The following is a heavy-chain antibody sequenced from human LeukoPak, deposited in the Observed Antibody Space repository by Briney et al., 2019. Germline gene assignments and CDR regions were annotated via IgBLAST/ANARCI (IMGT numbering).Heavy chain of an antibody. V-gene: IGHV4-59*01. CDR3: ARFYGSGSLNYYYYYYMDV. Sequence: TSETLSLTCTVSGGSISSYYWSWIRQPPGKGLEWIGYIYYSGSTNYNPSLKSRVTISVDTSKNQFSLKLSSVAAADTAVYYCARFYGSGSLNYYYYYYMDVWGKGTTVTVSS. CDR2: IYYSGST. CDR1: GGSISSYY. J-gene: IGHJ6*03. D-gene: IGHD3-10*01.